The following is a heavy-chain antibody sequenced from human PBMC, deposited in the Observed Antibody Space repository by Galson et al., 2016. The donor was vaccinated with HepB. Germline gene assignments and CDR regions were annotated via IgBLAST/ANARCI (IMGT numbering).Heavy chain of an antibody. CDR3: ARGKWLRWVFDY. CDR1: GGSFTDYY. CDR2: INHSGST. Sequence: SETLSLTCAVYGGSFTDYYWNWIRQPPGKGLEWIAEINHSGSTNYNPSLKSRVTISVDTSKNQFSLKLTSVTDADTAVYYCARGKWLRWVFDYWGQGTPVTVSP. J-gene: IGHJ4*02. V-gene: IGHV4-34*01. D-gene: IGHD5-12*01.